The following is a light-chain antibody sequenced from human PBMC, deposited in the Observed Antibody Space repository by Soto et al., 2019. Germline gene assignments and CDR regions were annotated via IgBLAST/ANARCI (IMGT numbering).Light chain of an antibody. CDR2: DAS. V-gene: IGKV3-20*01. CDR3: QQYGDSQIT. J-gene: IGKJ5*01. Sequence: EIVMTQSPATLSVSPGERAALFCRASQSVRRSALAWYQKKRGQAPRVLIYDASIRATGIPDRFSGSGSGTDFTLTISRLEPEDFAVYYCQQYGDSQITFGQGTRLEI. CDR1: QSVRRSA.